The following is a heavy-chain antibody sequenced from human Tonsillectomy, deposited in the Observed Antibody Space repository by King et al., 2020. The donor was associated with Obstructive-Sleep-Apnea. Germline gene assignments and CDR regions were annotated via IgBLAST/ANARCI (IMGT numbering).Heavy chain of an antibody. Sequence: QLQESGPGLVKPSETLSLTCTFSGGSISSSSYYLGWIRQPPGKGLEWIGSFFLCGCTYYNPSLKHSVTLTLDTSKNQFSLKLSSVTAADTAVYYCARWIGVVAFDYWGQGTLVTVSS. V-gene: IGHV4-39*07. CDR3: ARWIGVVAFDY. CDR2: FFLCGCT. D-gene: IGHD5-12*01. J-gene: IGHJ4*02. CDR1: GGSISSSSYY.